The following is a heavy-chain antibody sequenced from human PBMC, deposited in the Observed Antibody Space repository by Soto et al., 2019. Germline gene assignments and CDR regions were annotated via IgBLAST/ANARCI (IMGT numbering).Heavy chain of an antibody. J-gene: IGHJ4*02. Sequence: GASVKVSCKASGYTFTSYDINWVRQATGQGLEWMGWMNPNSGNTGYAQKFQGRVTMTRNTSISTAYMELSSLRSEDTAVYYCALKGITMVRGVIIPFDCWGQGTLVTVSS. V-gene: IGHV1-8*01. CDR1: GYTFTSYD. CDR3: ALKGITMVRGVIIPFDC. CDR2: MNPNSGNT. D-gene: IGHD3-10*01.